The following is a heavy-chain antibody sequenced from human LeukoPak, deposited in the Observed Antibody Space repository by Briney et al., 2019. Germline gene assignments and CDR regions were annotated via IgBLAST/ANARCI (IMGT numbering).Heavy chain of an antibody. CDR2: ISGSGGST. CDR3: AKGRLYYDFWSVDY. CDR1: GFTFSSCA. J-gene: IGHJ4*02. Sequence: GGSLRLSCAASGFTFSSCAMSWVRQAPGKGLEWVSAISGSGGSTYYADSVKGRFTISRDNSKNTLYLQMNSLRAEDTAVYYCAKGRLYYDFWSVDYWGQGTLVTVSS. D-gene: IGHD3-3*01. V-gene: IGHV3-23*01.